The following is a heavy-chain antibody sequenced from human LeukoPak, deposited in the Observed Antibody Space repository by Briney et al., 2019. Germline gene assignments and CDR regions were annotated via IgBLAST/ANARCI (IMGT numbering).Heavy chain of an antibody. CDR2: IKQDGSEK. J-gene: IGHJ5*02. CDR3: ARASDPWLQLT. D-gene: IGHD5-24*01. Sequence: GGSLTLSCVASGFTFSFYWMGWVRQAPGKGLEWVANIKQDGSEKYYVDSARGRFTISRDNAKTSLYLQMNSLSAEDTAVYYCARASDPWLQLTWGQGTLVTVSS. V-gene: IGHV3-7*05. CDR1: GFTFSFYW.